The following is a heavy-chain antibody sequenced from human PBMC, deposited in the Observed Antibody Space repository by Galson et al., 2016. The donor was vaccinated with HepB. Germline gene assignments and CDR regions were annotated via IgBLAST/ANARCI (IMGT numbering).Heavy chain of an antibody. D-gene: IGHD2/OR15-2a*01. CDR2: ITSSGGAI. V-gene: IGHV3-48*01. CDR3: ARDIYGPTYFYYYGLDV. CDR1: GFTFASYG. J-gene: IGHJ6*04. Sequence: SLRLSCAGSGFTFASYGMNWVRQAPGKGLEWVSYITSSGGAIYYTDSVKGRFTISRDNAKSSLYLQMNSLRAEDTAVYYCARDIYGPTYFYYYGLDVWGEGTTVTVSA.